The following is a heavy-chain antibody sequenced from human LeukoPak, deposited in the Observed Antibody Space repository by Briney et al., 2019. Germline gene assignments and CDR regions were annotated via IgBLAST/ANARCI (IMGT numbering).Heavy chain of an antibody. CDR3: ARGHYYYGSGSYDY. J-gene: IGHJ4*02. CDR2: ISTNGVNI. CDR1: GFTFSSYE. Sequence: GGSLRLSCAASGFTFSSYEMNWVRQAPRKGLEWLSYISTNGVNIHYADSVKGRFTISRDNAKNTLYLQMNSLRAEDTAVYYCARGHYYYGSGSYDYWGQGTLVTVSS. V-gene: IGHV3-48*03. D-gene: IGHD3-10*01.